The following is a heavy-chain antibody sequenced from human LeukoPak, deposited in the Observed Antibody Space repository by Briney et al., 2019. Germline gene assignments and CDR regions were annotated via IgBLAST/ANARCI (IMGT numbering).Heavy chain of an antibody. CDR1: GFTFSSYA. D-gene: IGHD3-10*01. V-gene: IGHV3-64*02. CDR2: ISSNGGST. CDR3: ARMTLYGSGTVD. Sequence: GGSLRLSCAASGFTFSSYAMHWVRQAPGKGLEYVSGISSNGGSTYYAGSVKGRFTISRDNSRNTVNLQMGSLRIEDTAVYHCARMTLYGSGTVDWGQGILVTVSS. J-gene: IGHJ4*02.